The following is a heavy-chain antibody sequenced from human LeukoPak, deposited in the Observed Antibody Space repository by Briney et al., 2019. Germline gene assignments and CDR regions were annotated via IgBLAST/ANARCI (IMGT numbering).Heavy chain of an antibody. J-gene: IGHJ4*02. CDR2: IRYDGSNK. CDR1: GFTFSRYG. Sequence: GGSLRLSCAASGFTFSRYGMHWVRQAPGKGLEWVAFIRYDGSNKYYADSVKGRFTISRDNSKNTLYLQMNSLRAEDTAVYYCAKDMATYRDYFDYWGQGTLVTVSS. D-gene: IGHD5-24*01. V-gene: IGHV3-30*02. CDR3: AKDMATYRDYFDY.